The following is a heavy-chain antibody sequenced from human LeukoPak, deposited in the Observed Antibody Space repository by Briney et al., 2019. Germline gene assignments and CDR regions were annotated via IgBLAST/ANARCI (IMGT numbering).Heavy chain of an antibody. Sequence: SETLSLTCTVSGGSISSYYWSWIRQPPGKGLEWIGYIYYSGSTNYNPSLKSRVTISVDTSKNQFSLKLSSVTAADTAVYYCARHAMVRGVHPDAFDIWGQGTMVTVSS. CDR2: IYYSGST. CDR3: ARHAMVRGVHPDAFDI. V-gene: IGHV4-59*08. CDR1: GGSISSYY. J-gene: IGHJ3*02. D-gene: IGHD3-10*01.